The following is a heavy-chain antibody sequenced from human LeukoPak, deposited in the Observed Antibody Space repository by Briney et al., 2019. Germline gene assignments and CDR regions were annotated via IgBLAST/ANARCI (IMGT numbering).Heavy chain of an antibody. CDR2: ISGSGGTT. D-gene: IGHD3-10*01. V-gene: IGHV3-23*01. CDR1: GFTFRSYA. CDR3: AKPSRGPGDY. Sequence: GGSLRLSCAASGFTFRSYAMSWVLQAPGKGLYWVSSISGSGGTTFYADSVKGRFTISRDNSKNTLYLQMNSLRAEDTAVYYCAKPSRGPGDYWGQGTLVTVSS. J-gene: IGHJ4*02.